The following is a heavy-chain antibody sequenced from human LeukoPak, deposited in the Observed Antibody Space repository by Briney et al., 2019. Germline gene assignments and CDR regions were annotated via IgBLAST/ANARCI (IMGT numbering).Heavy chain of an antibody. V-gene: IGHV4-38-2*02. CDR1: DYSINSGYF. CDR3: ARALRSGSNYFFYGMDV. Sequence: SETLSVTCTVSDYSINSGYFWGWIRQPPGKGLEYIGTIFHSGTTYYNPSLKSRVTISLDTSTNDFSLKLSSVTAADTAVHYCARALRSGSNYFFYGMDVWGKGTTVTVSS. CDR2: IFHSGTT. D-gene: IGHD3-10*01. J-gene: IGHJ6*04.